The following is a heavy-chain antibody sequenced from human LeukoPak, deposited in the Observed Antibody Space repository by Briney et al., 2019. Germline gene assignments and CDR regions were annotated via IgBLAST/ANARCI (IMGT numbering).Heavy chain of an antibody. CDR1: GFTFRNYS. CDR3: AKDLPHRYSLEY. D-gene: IGHD2-15*01. CDR2: TNYDGSDR. Sequence: PGGSLRLSCAAAGFTFRNYSSDWVRQAAGKGLEWVAFTNYDGSDRCYADSVKGRFTVSRDNPKTTLYLQMNSLRTEDTAVYYCAKDLPHRYSLEYWGQGTMVSVPS. V-gene: IGHV3-30*02. J-gene: IGHJ4*02.